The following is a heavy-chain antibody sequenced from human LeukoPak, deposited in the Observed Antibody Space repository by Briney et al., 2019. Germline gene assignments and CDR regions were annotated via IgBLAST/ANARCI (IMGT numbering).Heavy chain of an antibody. CDR2: MNPNSGNT. J-gene: IGHJ5*02. CDR3: VRRGRRDNWFDP. CDR1: GYTFTSYD. V-gene: IGHV1-8*01. Sequence: GASVKVSCKASGYTFTSYDINWVRQATGQGLEWMGWMNPNSGNTGYAQKFQGRVTMTRNTSISTAYMELSSLRSEDTAVYYCVRRGRRDNWFDPWGQGTLVTVSS. D-gene: IGHD3-16*01.